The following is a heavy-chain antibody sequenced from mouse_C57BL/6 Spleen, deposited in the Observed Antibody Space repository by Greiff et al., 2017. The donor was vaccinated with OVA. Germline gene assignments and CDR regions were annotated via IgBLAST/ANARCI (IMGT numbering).Heavy chain of an antibody. CDR3: TREGSYDGYYPGYAMDY. Sequence: DVQLQESGTVLARPGASVKMSCKTSGYTFTSYWMHWVKQRPGQGLEWIGAIYPGNSDTSYNQKFKGKAKLTAVTSASTAYMELSSLTNEDSAVYYCTREGSYDGYYPGYAMDYWGQGTSVTVSS. CDR2: IYPGNSDT. D-gene: IGHD2-3*01. CDR1: GYTFTSYW. J-gene: IGHJ4*01. V-gene: IGHV1-5*01.